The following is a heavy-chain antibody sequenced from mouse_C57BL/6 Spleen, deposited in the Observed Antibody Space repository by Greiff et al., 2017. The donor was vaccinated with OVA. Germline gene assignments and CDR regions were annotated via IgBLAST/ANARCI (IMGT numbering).Heavy chain of an antibody. D-gene: IGHD2-4*01. Sequence: QVQLQQPGAELVKPGASVKLSCKASGYTFTSYWMHWVKQRPGQGLEWIGMIHPNSGSTNYNEKFKSKATLTVDKSSSTAYMQLSSLTSEDSAVYYCARHDYGKYYFDYWGQGTTLTVSS. CDR3: ARHDYGKYYFDY. CDR2: IHPNSGST. V-gene: IGHV1-64*01. J-gene: IGHJ2*01. CDR1: GYTFTSYW.